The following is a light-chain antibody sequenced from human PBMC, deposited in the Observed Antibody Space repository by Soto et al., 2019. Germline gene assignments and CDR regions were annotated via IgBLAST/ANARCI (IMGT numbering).Light chain of an antibody. CDR3: QQRKSNPIT. CDR1: QDINTY. CDR2: AAS. J-gene: IGKJ5*01. Sequence: DIQLTQSPAFLSASVGDRVTITCRASQDINTYLAWYQQKPRKAPKLLIFAASTLQNGVPARFSGSGSGTEFTVTITSLEPEDFATYYCQQRKSNPITFGPGTRLEIK. V-gene: IGKV1-9*01.